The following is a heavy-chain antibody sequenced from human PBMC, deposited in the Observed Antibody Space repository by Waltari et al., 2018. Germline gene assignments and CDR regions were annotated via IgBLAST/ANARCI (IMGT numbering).Heavy chain of an antibody. D-gene: IGHD1-26*01. Sequence: QLQLQESGPGLVKPSETLSLTCTVSGGSISSRSYYWGWIRQPPGKGLEWIGSIYYSGSTYYNPSLKSRVTISVDTSKNQFSLKLSSVTAADTAVYYCARVPGEVSTRSYFDYWGQGTLVTVSS. CDR1: GGSISSRSYY. CDR2: IYYSGST. CDR3: ARVPGEVSTRSYFDY. V-gene: IGHV4-39*07. J-gene: IGHJ4*02.